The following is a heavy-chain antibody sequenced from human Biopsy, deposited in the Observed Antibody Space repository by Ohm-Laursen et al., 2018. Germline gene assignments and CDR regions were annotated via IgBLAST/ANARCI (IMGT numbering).Heavy chain of an antibody. CDR3: ARATNSTGWPYYYFYGMDV. CDR2: IYYSGST. CDR1: GGSISSFY. D-gene: IGHD2/OR15-2a*01. J-gene: IGHJ6*02. Sequence: SDTLSLTWAVSGGSISSFYWTWIRQPPGKGLEWIGYIYYSGSTNYNPSLKSRATISVDTSKNQFSLRLNSVTAADTAVYYCARATNSTGWPYYYFYGMDVWGQGTTVTVSS. V-gene: IGHV4-59*07.